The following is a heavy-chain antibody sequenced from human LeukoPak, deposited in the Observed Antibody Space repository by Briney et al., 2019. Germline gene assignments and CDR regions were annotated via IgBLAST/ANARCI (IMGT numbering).Heavy chain of an antibody. Sequence: SVKVSCKASGGTFSSYAISWVRQAPGQGLEWMGGIIPIFGTANYAQKFQGRVTITADKSTSTAYMELSSLRSEDTAVYYCARVSFMVRGVITHGGWFDPWGQGTLVTVSS. CDR3: ARVSFMVRGVITHGGWFDP. CDR2: IIPIFGTA. V-gene: IGHV1-69*06. D-gene: IGHD3-10*01. CDR1: GGTFSSYA. J-gene: IGHJ5*02.